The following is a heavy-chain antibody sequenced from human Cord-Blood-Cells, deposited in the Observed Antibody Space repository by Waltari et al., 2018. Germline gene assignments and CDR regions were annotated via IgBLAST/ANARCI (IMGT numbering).Heavy chain of an antibody. CDR3: ARGRGYSGSSIFDY. V-gene: IGHV4-34*01. CDR2: INHSGST. D-gene: IGHD1-26*01. J-gene: IGHJ4*02. CDR1: GGSFSGYY. Sequence: QVQLQQWGAGLLKPSETLSLTCAVYGGSFSGYYWSWIRQPPGKGREWIGEINHSGSTNSNPSLKGRVTISVDTSKNQFSLKLSSVTAADTAVYYCARGRGYSGSSIFDYWGQGTLVTVSS.